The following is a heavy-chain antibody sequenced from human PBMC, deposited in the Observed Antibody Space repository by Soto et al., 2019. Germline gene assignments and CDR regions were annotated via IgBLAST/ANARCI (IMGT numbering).Heavy chain of an antibody. V-gene: IGHV3-9*01. CDR1: GFTFDDYA. J-gene: IGHJ3*02. CDR2: ISWNSGSI. CDR3: AKALVAALPFSAFDI. Sequence: EVQLVESGGGLVQPGRSLRLSCAASGFTFDDYAMHWVRQAPGKGPEWVSGISWNSGSIGYADSVKGRFTISRDNAKNSLYLQMNSLRAEDTALYYCAKALVAALPFSAFDIWGQGTMVTVSS. D-gene: IGHD2-15*01.